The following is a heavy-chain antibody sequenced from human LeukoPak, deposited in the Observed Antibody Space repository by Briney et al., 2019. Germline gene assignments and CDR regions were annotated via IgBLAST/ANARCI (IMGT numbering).Heavy chain of an antibody. V-gene: IGHV3-74*01. J-gene: IGHJ5*02. Sequence: GGSLRLSCVVSGFMFSSYWMHWVRHVPGKGLVWVSSMHSDGSITTYADSVKGRFTISRDNVKKTLYLQMNSLRAEDTAVYYCVRGGNYVWGSYDLWGQGTLVTVSS. D-gene: IGHD3-16*01. CDR3: VRGGNYVWGSYDL. CDR1: GFMFSSYW. CDR2: MHSDGSIT.